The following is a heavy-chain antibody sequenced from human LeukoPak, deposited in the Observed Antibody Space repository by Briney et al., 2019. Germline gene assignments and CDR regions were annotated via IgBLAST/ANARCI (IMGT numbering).Heavy chain of an antibody. CDR1: GFTLRNYP. J-gene: IGHJ4*02. V-gene: IGHV3-30*04. D-gene: IGHD3-3*01. CDR2: ISNDGGTQ. Sequence: PGGSLTLSRPASGFTLRNYPLHWVRQARAKGLERVTGISNDGGTQYYADSVKGRFTNTSDNSKNTLYLQMSSLRTDDTAIYYSARNPIRASPDYFDCWGQGTMVTVSS. CDR3: ARNPIRASPDYFDC.